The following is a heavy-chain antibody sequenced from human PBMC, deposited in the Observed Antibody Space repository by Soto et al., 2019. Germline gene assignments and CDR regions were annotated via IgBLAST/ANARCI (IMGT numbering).Heavy chain of an antibody. CDR2: IIPKSGGT. Sequence: QVHLVQSGTEVKKPGSSVKVSCKASGDTFNNYAISWVRQAPGQGLQWMGGIIPKSGGTNYAQKFQGRVTMTWDTSLNTAYMELSSLMSEDTAVYYCARPPGYISDWYYFDLWGQGTLVTVSS. J-gene: IGHJ4*02. D-gene: IGHD6-19*01. V-gene: IGHV1-2*02. CDR3: ARPPGYISDWYYFDL. CDR1: GDTFNNYA.